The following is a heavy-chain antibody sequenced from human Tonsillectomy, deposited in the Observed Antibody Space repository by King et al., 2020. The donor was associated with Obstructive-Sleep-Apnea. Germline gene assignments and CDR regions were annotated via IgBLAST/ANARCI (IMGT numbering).Heavy chain of an antibody. CDR2: ISYDGSNK. J-gene: IGHJ4*02. Sequence: VQLVESGGGVVQPGRSRRLSCAASGFTFSSYGMHWVRQAPGKGLEWVALISYDGSNKYYADSVKGRFTISRDNYKNKLYLHMNSLRAEDTAVSYCATERSGWYYYFDYWGQGTLVTVSS. V-gene: IGHV3-30*03. CDR3: ATERSGWYYYFDY. CDR1: GFTFSSYG. D-gene: IGHD6-19*01.